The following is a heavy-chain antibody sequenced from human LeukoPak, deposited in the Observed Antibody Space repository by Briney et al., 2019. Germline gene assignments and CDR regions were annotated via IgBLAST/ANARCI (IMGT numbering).Heavy chain of an antibody. CDR1: GFTFSSYW. J-gene: IGHJ4*02. CDR3: GSGGWHPDY. V-gene: IGHV3-7*03. D-gene: IGHD6-19*01. CDR2: IKQDGSEK. Sequence: GGSLRLSCAASGFTFSSYWMSWVRQAPGKRLEWVANIKQDGSEKYYVDSVKGRFTISRDNAKNSLYLQMNSLRAEDTAVYCCGSGGWHPDYWGQGTLVAVSS.